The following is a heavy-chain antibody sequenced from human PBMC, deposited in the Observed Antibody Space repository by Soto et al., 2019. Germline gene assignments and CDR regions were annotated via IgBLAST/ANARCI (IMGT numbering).Heavy chain of an antibody. CDR1: GGSFVGYY. D-gene: IGHD3-10*01. CDR2: INHSGST. J-gene: IGHJ5*02. CDR3: ARRLVSQLWFGGSTNPRGWFDP. Sequence: PSETLSFTLALEGGSFVGYYWSGTRRPPGKGLELIGIINHSGSTNYTPSLKSRVTISVDTSKNQFSLKLSSVTAADTAVYYCARRLVSQLWFGGSTNPRGWFDPWGQGTLVTVS. V-gene: IGHV4-34*01.